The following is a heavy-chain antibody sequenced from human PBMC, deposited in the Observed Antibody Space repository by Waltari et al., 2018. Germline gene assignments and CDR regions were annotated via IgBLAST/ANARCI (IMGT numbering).Heavy chain of an antibody. J-gene: IGHJ4*02. Sequence: QVQLVESGGGVVQPGRSLRLSCAASGFTFSSYGMHWVRQAPGKGLEWVAVISYDGSNKYYADSVKGLFTISRDNSKNTLYLQMNSLRAEDTAVYYCAKAPSRIAVAGSFDYWGQGTLVTVSS. CDR2: ISYDGSNK. V-gene: IGHV3-30*18. CDR1: GFTFSSYG. CDR3: AKAPSRIAVAGSFDY. D-gene: IGHD6-19*01.